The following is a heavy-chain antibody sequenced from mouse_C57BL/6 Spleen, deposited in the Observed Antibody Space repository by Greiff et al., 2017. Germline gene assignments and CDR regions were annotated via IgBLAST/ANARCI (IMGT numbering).Heavy chain of an antibody. V-gene: IGHV1-15*01. CDR3: TRTPTLVATDY. J-gene: IGHJ2*01. Sequence: QVQLQQSGAELVRPGASVTLSCKASGYTFTDYEMHWVKQTPVHGLEWIGAIDPETGGTAYNQKFKGKAILTADKSSSTAYMELRSLTSEDSAVYYCTRTPTLVATDYWGQGTTLTVSS. CDR2: IDPETGGT. D-gene: IGHD1-1*01. CDR1: GYTFTDYE.